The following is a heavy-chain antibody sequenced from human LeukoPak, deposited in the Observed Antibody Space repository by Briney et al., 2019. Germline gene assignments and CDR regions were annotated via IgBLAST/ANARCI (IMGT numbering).Heavy chain of an antibody. CDR3: ARGDHVGYFLDY. V-gene: IGHV3-74*01. D-gene: IGHD1-26*01. CDR1: GFTFSGYW. Sequence: GGSLRLSCAASGFTFSGYWMHWVRQAPGKGLVWVSRIYADGSRTNYADSVWGRFTISRDNAKNTLYLQLDSLRAEDTAVYYCARGDHVGYFLDYWGQGTLVTVSS. J-gene: IGHJ4*02. CDR2: IYADGSRT.